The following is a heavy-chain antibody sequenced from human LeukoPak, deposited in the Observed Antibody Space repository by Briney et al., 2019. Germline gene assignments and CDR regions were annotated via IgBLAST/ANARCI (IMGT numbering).Heavy chain of an antibody. CDR1: GGSISSYY. CDR3: ARHLLSGSYLFDY. V-gene: IGHV4-59*08. D-gene: IGHD1-26*01. J-gene: IGHJ4*02. Sequence: SETLSLTCTVSGGSISSYYWSWIRQPPGKGLEWIGYIYYSGSTNYNPPLKSRVTISVDTSKNQFSLKLSSVTAADTAVYYCARHLLSGSYLFDYWGQGTLVTVSS. CDR2: IYYSGST.